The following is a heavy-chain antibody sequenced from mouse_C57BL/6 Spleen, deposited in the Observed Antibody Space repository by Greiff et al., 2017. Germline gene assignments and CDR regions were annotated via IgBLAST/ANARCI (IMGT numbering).Heavy chain of an antibody. D-gene: IGHD2-1*01. CDR1: GYSFTSGYY. J-gene: IGHJ3*01. V-gene: IGHV3-6*01. CDR3: ARSEGGNYPFAY. Sequence: EVQLVESGPGLVKPSQSLSLTCSATGYSFTSGYYRYWIRQSPGNKLECMCYISYDGSNNYNPSLKNRITITRDTSKNQFFLKLNTVTTEDTATYYCARSEGGNYPFAYWGQGTLVTVSA. CDR2: ISYDGSN.